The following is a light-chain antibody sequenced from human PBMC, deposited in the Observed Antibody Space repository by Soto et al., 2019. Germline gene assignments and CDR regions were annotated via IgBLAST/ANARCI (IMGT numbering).Light chain of an antibody. CDR3: QQHGYSPFT. Sequence: EIVLTQSPATLSLSPGERATLSCRASQGVNGKYLAWYQQKPGQAPRLVIYAASNRATGIPDRFSGSGSGTDFTLIISRLEPEDFAVYYCQQHGYSPFTFGYGTKVDIK. J-gene: IGKJ3*01. CDR1: QGVNGKY. CDR2: AAS. V-gene: IGKV3-20*01.